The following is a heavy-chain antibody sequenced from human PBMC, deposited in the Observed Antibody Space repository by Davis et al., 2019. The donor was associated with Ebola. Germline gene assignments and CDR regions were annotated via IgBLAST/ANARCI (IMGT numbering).Heavy chain of an antibody. CDR3: ARRQGSKFDS. CDR1: GGSFSGYY. V-gene: IGHV4-59*01. J-gene: IGHJ4*02. CDR2: IYYSGST. Sequence: SETLSLTCAVYGGSFSGYYWSWIRQPPGKGLEWIGYIYYSGSTSYSPSLKSRVTISVDTSKNHFSLKLLSVTAADTAVCYCARRQGSKFDSWGQGTLVTVSS.